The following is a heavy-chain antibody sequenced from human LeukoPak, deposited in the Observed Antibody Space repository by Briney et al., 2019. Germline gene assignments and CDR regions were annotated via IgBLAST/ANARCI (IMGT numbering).Heavy chain of an antibody. D-gene: IGHD1-26*01. Sequence: GGSLRLSCAASGFTFSSYGMHWVRQAPGKGLEGVAVIWYDGSNKYYADSVKGRFTISRDNSKNTLYLQMNSLRDEDTAVYYCARDSSEVGAPYYFDYWGQGTLVTVSS. CDR3: ARDSSEVGAPYYFDY. CDR1: GFTFSSYG. V-gene: IGHV3-33*01. J-gene: IGHJ4*02. CDR2: IWYDGSNK.